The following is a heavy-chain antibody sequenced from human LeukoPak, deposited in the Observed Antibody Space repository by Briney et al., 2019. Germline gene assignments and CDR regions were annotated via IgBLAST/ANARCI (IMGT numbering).Heavy chain of an antibody. D-gene: IGHD1-1*01. J-gene: IGHJ6*03. CDR1: GFGFSGYW. CDR3: ARVRIQVESCYSMDV. CDR2: IHPDGGEK. Sequence: GGSLRLSCAASGFGFSGYWMSWVRQAPGEGLEWVANIHPDGGEKYYVDSVKGRFTISRDNAKNSLYLQMNSLRAEDTAVYYCARVRIQVESCYSMDVWGRGTAVTVS. V-gene: IGHV3-7*01.